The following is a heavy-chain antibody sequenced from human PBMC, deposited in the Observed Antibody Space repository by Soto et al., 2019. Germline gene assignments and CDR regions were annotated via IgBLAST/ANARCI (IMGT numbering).Heavy chain of an antibody. CDR2: ISGSGGTT. D-gene: IGHD6-19*01. J-gene: IGHJ4*02. CDR3: AKGQVAASL. Sequence: HPGGSLRLSCAASGFTFSSYGMTWVRQAPGKGLEWVSGISGSGGTTYYADSVKGRYTISRDNRKNTLYLQMNSLRAEDTAVYYCAKGQVAASLWGQGTLVTVSS. V-gene: IGHV3-23*01. CDR1: GFTFSSYG.